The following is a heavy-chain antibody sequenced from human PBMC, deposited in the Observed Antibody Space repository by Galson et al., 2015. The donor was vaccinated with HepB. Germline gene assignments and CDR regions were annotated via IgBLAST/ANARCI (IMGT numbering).Heavy chain of an antibody. CDR2: INPSGGST. CDR3: ARGRGSSSPRGAFDI. CDR1: GYTFTSYY. D-gene: IGHD6-6*01. Sequence: GYTFTSYYMHWVRQAPGQGLEWMGIINPSGGSTSYAQKFQGRVTMTRDTSTSTVYMELSSLRSEDTAVYYCARGRGSSSPRGAFDIWGQGTMVTVSS. V-gene: IGHV1-46*01. J-gene: IGHJ3*02.